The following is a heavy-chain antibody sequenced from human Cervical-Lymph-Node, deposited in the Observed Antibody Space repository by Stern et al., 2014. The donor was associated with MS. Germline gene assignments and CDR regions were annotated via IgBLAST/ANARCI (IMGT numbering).Heavy chain of an antibody. V-gene: IGHV3-7*01. CDR3: ARDRRAFLDY. J-gene: IGHJ4*02. CDR1: GFSFRTSW. Sequence: EVQPVESGGGLVQPGGSLRLSCAASGFSFRTSWVSWVRQPPGRGLEWVAKIRQDGYDKFYVDSVKGRFTISRDNARNSLYLQMNSLTVADTAVYYCARDRRAFLDYWGQGTHVAVSS. CDR2: IRQDGYDK. D-gene: IGHD2/OR15-2a*01.